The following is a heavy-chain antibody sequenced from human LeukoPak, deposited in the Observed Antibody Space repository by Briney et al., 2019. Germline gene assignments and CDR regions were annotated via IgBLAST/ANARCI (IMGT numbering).Heavy chain of an antibody. Sequence: SETLSLTCTVSGGSISSGGYYWSWIRQHPGKGLEWIGYIYYSGSTYYNPSLKSRVTISVYTSKNQFSLKLSSVTAADTAVYYCARGTARWLQRKDYFDYWGQGTLVTVSS. J-gene: IGHJ4*02. CDR1: GGSISSGGYY. V-gene: IGHV4-31*03. D-gene: IGHD5-24*01. CDR2: IYYSGST. CDR3: ARGTARWLQRKDYFDY.